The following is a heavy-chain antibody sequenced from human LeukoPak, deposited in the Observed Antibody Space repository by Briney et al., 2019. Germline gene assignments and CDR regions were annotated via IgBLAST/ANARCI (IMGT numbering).Heavy chain of an antibody. Sequence: GGSLRLSCAASGFTFSSYAMHWVRQAPGKGLEWVAVISYDGSNKYYADSVKGRFTISRDNSKNTLYLQMNSLRAEDTAVYYCASEVLLWFGESQGYFDYWGQGTLVTVSS. J-gene: IGHJ4*02. CDR1: GFTFSSYA. D-gene: IGHD3-10*01. V-gene: IGHV3-30-3*01. CDR2: ISYDGSNK. CDR3: ASEVLLWFGESQGYFDY.